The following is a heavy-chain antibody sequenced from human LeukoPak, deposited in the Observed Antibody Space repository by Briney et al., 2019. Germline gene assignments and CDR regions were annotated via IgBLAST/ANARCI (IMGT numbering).Heavy chain of an antibody. CDR3: AKRRGLELTYYYHMDV. J-gene: IGHJ6*03. CDR1: GFTVSSNY. D-gene: IGHD1-7*01. CDR2: IYSGGST. Sequence: QSGGSLRLSCAASGFTVSSNYMSWVRQAPGKGLEWVSVIYSGGSTYYADSVKGRFTISRDNSKNTLYLQMNSLRAEDTAVYYCAKRRGLELTYYYHMDVWGKGTTVTVSS. V-gene: IGHV3-66*04.